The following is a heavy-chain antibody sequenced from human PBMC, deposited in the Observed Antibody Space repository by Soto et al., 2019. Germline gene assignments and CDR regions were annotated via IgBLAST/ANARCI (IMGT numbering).Heavy chain of an antibody. Sequence: EVQLVETGGGLIQPGGSLRLSCAVSGFAVSSNYMSWVRQAPGKGLDWVSNIYSDGSTYYADSVKGRFTISRDNSKNTLFLQMSGLRAEDTAVYYSARGGGSLSYWGQGTLVTVSS. CDR2: IYSDGST. D-gene: IGHD2-15*01. CDR1: GFAVSSNY. V-gene: IGHV3-53*02. CDR3: ARGGGSLSY. J-gene: IGHJ4*02.